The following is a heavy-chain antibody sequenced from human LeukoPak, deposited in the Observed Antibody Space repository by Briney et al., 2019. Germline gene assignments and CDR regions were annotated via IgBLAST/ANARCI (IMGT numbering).Heavy chain of an antibody. CDR3: ARQAGGYSSGWFQFHFDY. CDR1: GYTFPSYG. D-gene: IGHD6-19*01. J-gene: IGHJ4*02. CDR2: INTYSGNR. Sequence: ASVKVSCKASGYTFPSYGISWVRQATGQGLEWMGWINTYSGNRNYAQKVQGRVTMTTDTSTSTAYMELTSLRSDDTAVYYCARQAGGYSSGWFQFHFDYWGQGTLVTVSS. V-gene: IGHV1-18*04.